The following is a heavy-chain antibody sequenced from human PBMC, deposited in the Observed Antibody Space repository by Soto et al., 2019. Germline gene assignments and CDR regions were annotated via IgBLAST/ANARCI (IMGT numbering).Heavy chain of an antibody. J-gene: IGHJ6*03. CDR3: AREMVRGVIIAGTYYYYYYMDV. CDR1: GYTFTSYA. Sequence: ASVKVSCKASGYTFTSYAMHWVRQAPGQRLEWMGWINAGNGNTKYSQKFQGRVTITRDTSASTAYMELSSLRSEDTAVYYCAREMVRGVIIAGTYYYYYYMDVWGKGTTVTVSS. D-gene: IGHD3-10*01. V-gene: IGHV1-3*01. CDR2: INAGNGNT.